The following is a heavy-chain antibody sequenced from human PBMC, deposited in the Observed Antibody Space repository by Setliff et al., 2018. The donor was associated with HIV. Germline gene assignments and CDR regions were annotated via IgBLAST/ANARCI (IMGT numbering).Heavy chain of an antibody. CDR3: ARHPYGVFDY. D-gene: IGHD3-3*01. CDR2: IRYDGSDK. Sequence: QPGGSLRLSCEISGFTFSNYGMHWVRQAPGKGLEWVAFIRYDGSDKYYVDSVKGRFTISRDNSRNTLYLQMNSLRAEDTGVYHCARHPYGVFDYWGQGTLVTVSS. CDR1: GFTFSNYG. V-gene: IGHV3-30*02. J-gene: IGHJ4*02.